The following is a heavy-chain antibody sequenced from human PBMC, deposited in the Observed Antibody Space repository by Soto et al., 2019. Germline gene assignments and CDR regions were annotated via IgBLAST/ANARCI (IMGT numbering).Heavy chain of an antibody. CDR2: IHYIGST. D-gene: IGHD4-17*01. V-gene: IGHV4-30-4*01. J-gene: IGHJ4*02. CDR1: GASISSGENY. CDR3: ARTVDYGVERALDN. Sequence: PSETLSLTCAVSGASISSGENYWSWIRQPPGKGLEWIGCIHYIGSTYYNPSLKSRVAMSVDTSKNLFSLRLSSVSATDTAVYFCARTVDYGVERALDNWGQGTQVTVS.